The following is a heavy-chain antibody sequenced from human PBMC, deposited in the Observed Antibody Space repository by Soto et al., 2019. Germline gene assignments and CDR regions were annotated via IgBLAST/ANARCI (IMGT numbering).Heavy chain of an antibody. V-gene: IGHV2-5*01. CDR1: GFSLSTSGVG. CDR2: IYWNDDK. J-gene: IGHJ5*02. CDR3: AHRRPHNLFDP. Sequence: QITLKESGPTLVKPTQTLTLTCTFSGFSLSTSGVGVGWIRQPPGKALEWLALIYWNDDKRYSPSLKSRLTITKDTSKNQVVLTMTNMDPVDTAPYYCAHRRPHNLFDPWGQGTLVTVSS.